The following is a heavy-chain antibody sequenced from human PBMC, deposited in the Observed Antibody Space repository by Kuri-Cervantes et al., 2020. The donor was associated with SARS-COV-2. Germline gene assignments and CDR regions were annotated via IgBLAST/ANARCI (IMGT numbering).Heavy chain of an antibody. J-gene: IGHJ6*03. CDR2: ISAYNGNT. V-gene: IGHV1-18*04. Sequence: ASVKVSCKASGYTFTGYYMHWVRQAPGQGLEWMGWISAYNGNTNYAQKLQGRVTMTTDTSTSTAYMELRSLRSDDTAVYYCALGYWGSGYPRYYYYMDVWGKGTTVTVSS. CDR3: ALGYWGSGYPRYYYYMDV. CDR1: GYTFTGYY. D-gene: IGHD3-22*01.